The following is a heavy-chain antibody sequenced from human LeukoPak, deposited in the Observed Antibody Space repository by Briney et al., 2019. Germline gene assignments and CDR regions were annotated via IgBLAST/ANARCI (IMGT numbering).Heavy chain of an antibody. V-gene: IGHV3-69-1*02. Sequence: MSGGSLRLSCAASGFTFSDYYMNWVRQAPGKGLEWVSSISSSSTIYYADSVKGRFTISRDNAKNSLYLQMNSLRAEDTAVYYCASLSTIVVVVAATPNSFDYCGQGTLVAAS. CDR1: GFTFSDYY. CDR3: ASLSTIVVVVAATPNSFDY. CDR2: ISSSSTI. J-gene: IGHJ4*02. D-gene: IGHD2-15*01.